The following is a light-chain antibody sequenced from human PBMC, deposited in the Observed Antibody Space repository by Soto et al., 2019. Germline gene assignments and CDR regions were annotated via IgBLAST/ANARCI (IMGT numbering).Light chain of an antibody. CDR1: QSISSN. CDR2: DAP. V-gene: IGKV3-11*01. Sequence: EFVLTQSPATLSLSPGERATLSCRASQSISSNLAWYQQKPGQAPRLLIYDAPNRATGIPARFSGSGSGTDFTLTISSLEPEDFAVYYCQQRSNWYTFGQGTKLEIK. CDR3: QQRSNWYT. J-gene: IGKJ2*01.